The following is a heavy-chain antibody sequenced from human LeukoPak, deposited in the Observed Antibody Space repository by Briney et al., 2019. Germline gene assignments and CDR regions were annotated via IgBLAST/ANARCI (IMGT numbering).Heavy chain of an antibody. CDR1: GYTFTSYY. CDR3: ARDRVVRGVIITAYGMDV. Sequence: GASVKVSCKASGYTFTSYYMHWVRQAPGQGLEWMGIINPSGGSTSYAQKFQGRVTMTRDTSTSTVYVELSSLRSEDTAVYYCARDRVVRGVIITAYGMDVWGQGTTVTVSS. D-gene: IGHD3-10*01. V-gene: IGHV1-46*01. CDR2: INPSGGST. J-gene: IGHJ6*02.